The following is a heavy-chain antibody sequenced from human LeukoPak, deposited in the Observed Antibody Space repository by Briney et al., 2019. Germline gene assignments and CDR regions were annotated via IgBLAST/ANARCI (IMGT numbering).Heavy chain of an antibody. V-gene: IGHV3-23*01. D-gene: IGHD1-26*01. Sequence: GGSLRLSCAASGFAFGDHGMTWVRQAPGKGLEWVSTISDSGESTYYTDSVKGRFTISRDNSENTVYLQMDSLRADDTAVYFCAKNSGTYFYWGQGTRVTVSS. CDR1: GFAFGDHG. CDR2: ISDSGEST. CDR3: AKNSGTYFY. J-gene: IGHJ4*02.